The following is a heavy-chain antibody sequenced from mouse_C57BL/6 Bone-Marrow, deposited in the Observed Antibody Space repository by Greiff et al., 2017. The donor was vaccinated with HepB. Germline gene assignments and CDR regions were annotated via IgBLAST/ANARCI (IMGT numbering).Heavy chain of an antibody. V-gene: IGHV5-4*01. J-gene: IGHJ2*01. Sequence: EVKLVESGGGLVKPGGSLKLSCAASGFTFSSYAMSWVRQTPEKRLEWVATISDGGSYTYYPDNVKGRFTISRDNAKNSLYLQMSNLKSEDTAMYYCARDDYGSSSYYFDYWGQGTTLTVSS. D-gene: IGHD1-1*01. CDR3: ARDDYGSSSYYFDY. CDR1: GFTFSSYA. CDR2: ISDGGSYT.